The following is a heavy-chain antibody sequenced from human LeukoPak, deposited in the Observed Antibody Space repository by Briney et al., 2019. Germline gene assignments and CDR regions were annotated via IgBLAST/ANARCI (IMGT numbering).Heavy chain of an antibody. CDR1: GFTFSSYA. J-gene: IGHJ6*02. V-gene: IGHV3-23*01. Sequence: GGSLRLSCAASGFTFSSYAMGWVRQAPGKGLEWVSIIIGSGGSTYYADSVKGRFTISRDNSKNTLYLQMNSLRAEDTAVYYCAKSQSFYYYHGMDVWGQGTTVTVSS. D-gene: IGHD5-24*01. CDR3: AKSQSFYYYHGMDV. CDR2: IIGSGGST.